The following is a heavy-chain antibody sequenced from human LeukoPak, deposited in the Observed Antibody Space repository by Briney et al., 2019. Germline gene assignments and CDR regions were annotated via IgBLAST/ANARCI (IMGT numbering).Heavy chain of an antibody. CDR3: ARLRVWYFDL. J-gene: IGHJ2*01. CDR2: INPSGGST. D-gene: IGHD4-17*01. Sequence: ASVKVSCKASGYTFTSYYMHWVRRAPGQGLEWMGIINPSGGSTSYAQKFQGRVTMTRDTSTSTAYMELSSLRSEDTAVYYCARLRVWYFDLWGRGTLVTVSS. CDR1: GYTFTSYY. V-gene: IGHV1-46*01.